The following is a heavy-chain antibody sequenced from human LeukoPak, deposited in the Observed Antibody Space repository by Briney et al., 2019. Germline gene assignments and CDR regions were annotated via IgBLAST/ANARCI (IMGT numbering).Heavy chain of an antibody. D-gene: IGHD6-6*01. V-gene: IGHV3-11*01. J-gene: IGHJ6*03. CDR1: GFTFSDYY. CDR2: ISRSGRTI. Sequence: GGSLRLSCAASGFTFSDYYMSWIRQAPGKGLEWVSYISRSGRTIYYADSVKDRFTISRDNATNSLYLQMNGLRAEDTAVYYCARDSTRYSSSSWYYHYMDVWGKGTTVTVSS. CDR3: ARDSTRYSSSSWYYHYMDV.